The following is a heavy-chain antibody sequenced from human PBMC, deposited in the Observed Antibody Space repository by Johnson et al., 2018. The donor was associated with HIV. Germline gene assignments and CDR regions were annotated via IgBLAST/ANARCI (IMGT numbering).Heavy chain of an antibody. Sequence: VQLVESGGRLVKPGGSLRLSCAASGFTFSSYAMSWVRQAPGKGLEWVSAIGTAGDTYYPGSVKGRFTISRDNSKNTLYLQMGSLRAEDMAVYYCARGDAFDIWGQGTMVTVSS. V-gene: IGHV3-23*04. CDR2: IGTAGDT. CDR3: ARGDAFDI. CDR1: GFTFSSYA. J-gene: IGHJ3*02.